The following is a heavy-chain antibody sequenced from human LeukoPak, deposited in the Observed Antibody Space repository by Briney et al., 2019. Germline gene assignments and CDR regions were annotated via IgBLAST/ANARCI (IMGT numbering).Heavy chain of an antibody. Sequence: ASVKVSCKASGYTFTGYHMHWVRQAPGQGLEWMGRINPNSGGTNYAQKLQGRVSITRDTSISTAYMELSRLRSDDTAVYYCASGCSSTSCYEYYFDYWGQGTLVTVSS. V-gene: IGHV1-2*06. J-gene: IGHJ4*02. CDR2: INPNSGGT. CDR1: GYTFTGYH. D-gene: IGHD2-2*01. CDR3: ASGCSSTSCYEYYFDY.